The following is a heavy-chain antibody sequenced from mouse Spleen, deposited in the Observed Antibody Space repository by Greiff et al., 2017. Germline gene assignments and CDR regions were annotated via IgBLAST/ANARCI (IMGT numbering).Heavy chain of an antibody. J-gene: IGHJ2*01. CDR3: ARNYDYEAFDY. V-gene: IGHV3-6*01. D-gene: IGHD2-4*01. CDR1: GYSITSGYY. Sequence: EVKLEESGPGLVKPSQSLSLTCSVTGYSITSGYYWNWIRQFPGNKLEWMGYISYDGSNNYNPSLKNRISITRDTSKNQCVLKLNSVTTEDTATYYCARNYDYEAFDYWGQGTTLTVSS. CDR2: ISYDGSN.